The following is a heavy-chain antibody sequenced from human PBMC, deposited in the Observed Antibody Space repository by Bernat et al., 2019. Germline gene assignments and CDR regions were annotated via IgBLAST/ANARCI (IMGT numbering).Heavy chain of an antibody. J-gene: IGHJ4*02. CDR3: ARDAAVAAIMYYFDY. Sequence: QVQLVESGGGVVQPGRSLRLSCAASGFTFSSYGMHWVRQAPGKGLEWVAVIRYDGSNKYYADSVKGRFTISRDNSKNTLYLQINSLRAEDTAVYYFARDAAVAAIMYYFDYWGQGTLVTVSS. V-gene: IGHV3-33*01. CDR2: IRYDGSNK. CDR1: GFTFSSYG. D-gene: IGHD2-15*01.